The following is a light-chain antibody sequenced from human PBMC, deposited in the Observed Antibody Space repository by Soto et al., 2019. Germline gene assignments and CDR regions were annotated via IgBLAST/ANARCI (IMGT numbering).Light chain of an antibody. Sequence: DIQMTQYPTTLSASLGDRVTITCRASQSVNNWLAWYQQRPGKAPKLLIYKASTLESGVPSRFSGSGSGTEFTLTISSLQPDDFATYYCQQYTSYSLFTFGPGTKVDFK. CDR3: QQYTSYSLFT. V-gene: IGKV1-5*03. CDR1: QSVNNW. CDR2: KAS. J-gene: IGKJ3*01.